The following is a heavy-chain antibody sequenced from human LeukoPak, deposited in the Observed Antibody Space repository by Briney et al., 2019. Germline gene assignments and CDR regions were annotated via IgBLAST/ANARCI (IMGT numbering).Heavy chain of an antibody. CDR1: GFTFSSYW. V-gene: IGHV3-74*01. D-gene: IGHD3-10*01. J-gene: IGHJ6*03. Sequence: PGGSLRLSCAASGFTFSSYWMHWVRQAPGKGLVWVSRINSDGSSTSYADSVKGRFTSSRDNAKNTLYLQMNSLRAEDTAVYYCARVGGITLALAPSPFPDYNYYYMDVWGKGTTVTVSS. CDR3: ARVGGITLALAPSPFPDYNYYYMDV. CDR2: INSDGSST.